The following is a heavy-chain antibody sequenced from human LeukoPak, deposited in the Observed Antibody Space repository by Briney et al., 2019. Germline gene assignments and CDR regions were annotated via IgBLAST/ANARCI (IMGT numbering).Heavy chain of an antibody. Sequence: NHGESLKISCKGSGHSFTSYWIGWVRQMPGKGLEWMGIIYPGDSDTRYSPSLQGQVTISADKSISTAYLQWSSLKASDTAMYYCARRSSGWTLGVWFDPWGQGTLVTVSS. D-gene: IGHD6-19*01. J-gene: IGHJ5*02. CDR1: GHSFTSYW. CDR3: ARRSSGWTLGVWFDP. V-gene: IGHV5-51*01. CDR2: IYPGDSDT.